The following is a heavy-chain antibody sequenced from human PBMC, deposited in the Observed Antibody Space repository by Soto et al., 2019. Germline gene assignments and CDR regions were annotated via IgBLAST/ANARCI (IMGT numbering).Heavy chain of an antibody. D-gene: IGHD2-15*01. J-gene: IGHJ4*02. CDR1: GFTFSNAW. V-gene: IGHV3-15*07. Sequence: GGSLRLSCAASGFTFSNAWMNWVRQAPGKGLEWVGRIKSKTDGGTTDYAAPVKGRFTISRDDSKNTLYLQMNSLKTADTAVYYCTTWVPIVVVVAATSDGYDYWGQGTLVTVSS. CDR2: IKSKTDGGTT. CDR3: TTWVPIVVVVAATSDGYDY.